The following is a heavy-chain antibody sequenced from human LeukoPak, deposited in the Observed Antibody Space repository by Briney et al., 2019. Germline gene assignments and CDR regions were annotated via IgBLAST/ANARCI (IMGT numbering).Heavy chain of an antibody. D-gene: IGHD5-18*01. CDR1: GGSFSGYY. CDR2: INHSGST. J-gene: IGHJ4*02. V-gene: IGHV4-34*01. CDR3: ARVRAPEGYSYGSFDY. Sequence: SETLSLTCAVYGGSFSGYYWSWIRQPPGKGLEWIGEINHSGSTNYNPSLKSRVTISVDTSKNQFSLKLSSVTAADTALYYCARVRAPEGYSYGSFDYWGQGTLVTVSS.